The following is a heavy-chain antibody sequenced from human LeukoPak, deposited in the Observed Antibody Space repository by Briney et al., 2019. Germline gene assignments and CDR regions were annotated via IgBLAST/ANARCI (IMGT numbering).Heavy chain of an antibody. Sequence: EASVKVSCKASGYPFSTYGLSWVRQAPGQGLEWMGQISGNDGATKYAQRFQGRVTMTTDTATSTAYLELTSLTSDDTAVYYCARDVPDFWSGFDSWGQGTLVTVSP. CDR2: ISGNDGAT. CDR3: ARDVPDFWSGFDS. V-gene: IGHV1-18*04. CDR1: GYPFSTYG. J-gene: IGHJ4*02. D-gene: IGHD3-3*01.